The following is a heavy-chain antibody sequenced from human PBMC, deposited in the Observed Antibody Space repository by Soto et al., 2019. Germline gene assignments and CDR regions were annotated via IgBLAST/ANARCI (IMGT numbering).Heavy chain of an antibody. Sequence: QVQLVQSGAEVKKPGSSVKVSCKASGGTFSSYAISWVRQAPGQGLEWMGGIIPIFGTANYAQKFQGRVTITAGEXXSXAXXELSSLRSEDTAVYYCAISGGVVLVPAAMIRWFDPWGQGTLVTVSS. D-gene: IGHD2-2*01. CDR2: IIPIFGTA. CDR3: AISGGVVLVPAAMIRWFDP. V-gene: IGHV1-69*12. CDR1: GGTFSSYA. J-gene: IGHJ5*02.